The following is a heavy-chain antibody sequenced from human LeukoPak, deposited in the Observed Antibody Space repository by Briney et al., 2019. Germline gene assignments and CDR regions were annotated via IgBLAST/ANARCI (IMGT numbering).Heavy chain of an antibody. V-gene: IGHV1-46*01. J-gene: IGHJ4*02. CDR2: INPSGSST. CDR3: ASGFYYFEY. D-gene: IGHD3-3*01. CDR1: GDTFSRYY. Sequence: ASVKLSCEGSGDTFSRYYMHWVREAPGQGLEWGGIINPSGSSTRNAQAFQGRVTLTRDTSTSTVYMELSSLSSDDTAVYFSASGFYYFEYWGQGTLVTVSP.